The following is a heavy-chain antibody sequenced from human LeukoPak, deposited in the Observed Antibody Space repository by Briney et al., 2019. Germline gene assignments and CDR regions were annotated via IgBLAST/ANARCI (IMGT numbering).Heavy chain of an antibody. Sequence: GGSLRLSCVASGFTLSTASMNWARQAPGKGLEWVSAISGSGGSTYYADSVKGRFTISRDNSKNTLYLQMNSLRAEDTAVYYCANDLPTIFGVVIYDYWGQGTLVTVSS. J-gene: IGHJ4*02. V-gene: IGHV3-23*01. CDR2: ISGSGGST. CDR3: ANDLPTIFGVVIYDY. CDR1: GFTLSTAS. D-gene: IGHD3-3*01.